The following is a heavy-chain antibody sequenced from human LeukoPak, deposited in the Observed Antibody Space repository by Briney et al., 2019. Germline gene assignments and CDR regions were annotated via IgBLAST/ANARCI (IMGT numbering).Heavy chain of an antibody. Sequence: GGSLRLSCAASGFTFDDYAMHWVRQAPGKGLEGVSGISWNSGSIGYVDSVKGRFTISRDNAKDSLYLQMNSLRAEDMALYYCAKDVGGGDWDNYFDYWGQGTLVTVSS. D-gene: IGHD2-21*02. V-gene: IGHV3-9*03. CDR1: GFTFDDYA. J-gene: IGHJ4*02. CDR2: ISWNSGSI. CDR3: AKDVGGGDWDNYFDY.